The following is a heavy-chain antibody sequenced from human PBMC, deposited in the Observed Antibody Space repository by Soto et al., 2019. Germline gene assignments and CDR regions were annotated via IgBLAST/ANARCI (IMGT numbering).Heavy chain of an antibody. CDR2: IYSRGNT. D-gene: IGHD3-10*01. J-gene: IGHJ4*02. CDR1: SGSINSGLYY. V-gene: IGHV4-31*03. Sequence: QVQLQESGPGLVKPSQTLSLTCTVSSGSINSGLYYWTWIRQHPEKGLEWIGYIYSRGNTYYTPSPKSRVDIAGGTAKDQFSLGVGLLNGGGTAVYYCAGARSGGYFLPGVWGQGAQVTVSP. CDR3: AGARSGGYFLPGV.